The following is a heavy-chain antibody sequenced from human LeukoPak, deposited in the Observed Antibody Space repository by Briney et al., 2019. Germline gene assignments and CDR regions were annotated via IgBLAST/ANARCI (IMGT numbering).Heavy chain of an antibody. CDR3: ARGIRFLEWLSGFDY. Sequence: GGSLRLSCAASGFTFSSYWMHWVRQAPGKGLVWVSRINDVSTTRYADSVKGRFTIFRDNAKNSLYLQMDSLRVEDTALYYCARGIRFLEWLSGFDYWGQGTLVTVSS. CDR1: GFTFSSYW. D-gene: IGHD3-3*01. CDR2: INDVSTT. J-gene: IGHJ4*02. V-gene: IGHV3-74*01.